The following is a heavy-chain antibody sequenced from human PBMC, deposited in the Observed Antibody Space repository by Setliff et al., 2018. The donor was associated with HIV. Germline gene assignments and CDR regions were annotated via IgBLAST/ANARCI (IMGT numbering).Heavy chain of an antibody. J-gene: IGHJ6*03. Sequence: ASVKVSCKASGYTFTNYGITWVRQAPGQGLEWMGWITADNGNTNYAQRFKGRVTMTTDTSTTTAYMELRSLRSDDTAVYYCATLAGDYYYSGRGYYFMDVWGKGTTVTVSS. CDR1: GYTFTNYG. V-gene: IGHV1-18*01. D-gene: IGHD3-10*01. CDR3: ATLAGDYYYSGRGYYFMDV. CDR2: ITADNGNT.